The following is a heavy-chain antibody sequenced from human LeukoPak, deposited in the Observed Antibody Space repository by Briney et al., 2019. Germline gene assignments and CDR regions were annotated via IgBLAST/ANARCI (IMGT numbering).Heavy chain of an antibody. CDR1: GYSFTSYW. CDR2: IYPGDSDT. J-gene: IGHJ4*02. D-gene: IGHD4-17*01. Sequence: GESLKISCKGSGYSFTSYWIGWVRQMPGKGLERMGIIYPGDSDTRYSPSFQGQVTISADKSISTAYLQWSSLKASDTAMYYCARRRPYYGDYGEIDYWGQGTLVTVSS. CDR3: ARRRPYYGDYGEIDY. V-gene: IGHV5-51*01.